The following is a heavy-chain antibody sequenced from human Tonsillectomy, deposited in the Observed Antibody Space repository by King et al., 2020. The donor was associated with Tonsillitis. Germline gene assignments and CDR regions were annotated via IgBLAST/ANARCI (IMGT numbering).Heavy chain of an antibody. CDR2: IIPMFRLA. D-gene: IGHD3-22*01. V-gene: IGHV1-69*01. J-gene: IGHJ6*03. CDR3: ARGRVEIRAYDNYYHYMDV. Sequence: VQLVESGAEVKKPGSSVKVSCKASGGTFSNHALSWVRQAPGQGLEWLGGIIPMFRLAMYTQTLQGRVAITADESTSTAYMELSSLTSEDTAVYFCARGRVEIRAYDNYYHYMDVWGRGTTVTVSS. CDR1: GGTFSNHA.